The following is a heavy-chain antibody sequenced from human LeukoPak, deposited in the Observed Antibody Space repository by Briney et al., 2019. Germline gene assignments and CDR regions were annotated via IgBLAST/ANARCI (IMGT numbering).Heavy chain of an antibody. CDR1: GGSIKSCY. CDR2: IYYSGST. CDR3: ARETNNDYSNGHYFDY. J-gene: IGHJ4*02. D-gene: IGHD4-11*01. V-gene: IGHV4-31*01. Sequence: SETXSLTCTVSGGSIKSCYWXXIRQHPGKXXXXXXXIYYSGSTYYNPSLKXXXTXXADTSKNKFSLKLSSVTAADTAVYYCARETNNDYSNGHYFDYWGQGTLVTVSS.